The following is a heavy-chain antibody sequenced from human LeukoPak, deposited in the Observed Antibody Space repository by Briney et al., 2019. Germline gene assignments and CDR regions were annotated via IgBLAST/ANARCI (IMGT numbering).Heavy chain of an antibody. CDR3: ARNPYTAKIDC. Sequence: PGGSLRLSCAASGFTFSSYSMNWVRQAPGKGLERLSYISTSSTTIYYADSVKGRFTISRDNAKNSLYLQMNSLRAEDTAVYYCARNPYTAKIDCWGQGTLVTVSS. D-gene: IGHD5-18*01. CDR1: GFTFSSYS. V-gene: IGHV3-48*04. CDR2: ISTSSTTI. J-gene: IGHJ4*02.